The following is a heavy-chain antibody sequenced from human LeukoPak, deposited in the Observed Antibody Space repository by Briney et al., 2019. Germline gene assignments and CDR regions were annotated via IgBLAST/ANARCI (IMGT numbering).Heavy chain of an antibody. J-gene: IGHJ5*02. CDR3: AREWLSTGSLGGP. D-gene: IGHD3-22*01. CDR2: INPSGGST. V-gene: IGHV1-46*01. CDR1: GYTFTSYY. Sequence: ASVKVSCKASGYTFTSYYMHWVRQAPGQGLEWMGIINPSGGSTSYAQKFQGRVTMTRDTSTSTVYMELSSLRSDDTAVYYCAREWLSTGSLGGPWGQGTLVTVSS.